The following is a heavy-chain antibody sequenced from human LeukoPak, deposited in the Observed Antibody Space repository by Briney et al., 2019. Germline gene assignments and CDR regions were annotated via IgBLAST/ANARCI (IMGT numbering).Heavy chain of an antibody. CDR2: IKQDGSEK. D-gene: IGHD5-24*01. Sequence: GGSLRLSCAASGFTFTTYWMSWVRQAPGKGLEWVANIKQDGSEKYYVDSVKGRFTISRDNSKNTLYLQMNSLRAEDTAVYYCAKDRGRDGYRGYGYWGQGTLVTVSS. J-gene: IGHJ4*02. CDR1: GFTFTTYW. CDR3: AKDRGRDGYRGYGY. V-gene: IGHV3-7*03.